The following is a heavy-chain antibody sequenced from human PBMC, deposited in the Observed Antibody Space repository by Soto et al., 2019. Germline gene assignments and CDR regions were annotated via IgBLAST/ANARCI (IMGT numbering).Heavy chain of an antibody. CDR2: ISYDGSNK. V-gene: IGHV3-30*18. Sequence: GGSLRLSXAASGFTFSSYGMHWVRQAPGKGLEWVAVISYDGSNKYYADSVKGRFTISRDNSKNTLYLQMNSLRAEDTAVYYCAKAGSSSSLSVDYWGQGTLVTVSS. J-gene: IGHJ4*02. CDR3: AKAGSSSSLSVDY. CDR1: GFTFSSYG. D-gene: IGHD6-6*01.